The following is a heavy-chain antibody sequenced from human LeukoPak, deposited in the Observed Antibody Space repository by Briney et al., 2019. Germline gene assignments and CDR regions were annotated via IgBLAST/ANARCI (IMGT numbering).Heavy chain of an antibody. CDR1: GGSISSSSYY. J-gene: IGHJ6*03. D-gene: IGHD1-1*01. CDR3: ARDTLERRLLYYYYYMDV. Sequence: SETLSLTCTVSGGSISSSSYYWGWIRQPPGKGLEWIGSIYYSGSTYYNPSLKSRVTISVDTSKNQFSLKLSSVTAADTAVYYCARDTLERRLLYYYYYMDVWGKGTTVTISS. V-gene: IGHV4-39*02. CDR2: IYYSGST.